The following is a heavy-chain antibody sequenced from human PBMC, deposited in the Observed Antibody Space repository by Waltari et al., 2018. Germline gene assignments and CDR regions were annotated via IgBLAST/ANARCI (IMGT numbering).Heavy chain of an antibody. J-gene: IGHJ4*02. Sequence: EVQLLESGGGLVAPGGSLRLSCAASGFIFSRYAMSWVRQAPGRGLEWFSVVCDSGRCTYYADSVKGRFSISRDNSKNTVFLQINSLRAEDTAVYFCATAYSNSCFNHWGQGTLVTVSS. CDR3: ATAYSNSCFNH. D-gene: IGHD5-18*01. CDR1: GFIFSRYA. V-gene: IGHV3-23*01. CDR2: VCDSGRCT.